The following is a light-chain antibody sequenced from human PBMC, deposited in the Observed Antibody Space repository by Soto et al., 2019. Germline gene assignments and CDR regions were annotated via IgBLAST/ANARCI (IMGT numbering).Light chain of an antibody. J-gene: IGLJ2*01. CDR3: CSYAGTYTPVV. Sequence: QSALTQPRSVSGSPGQSVTISCAGTSSDVGCYNYVSWYQQYPGKAPKLMISDVSKRPSGVPDRFSGSKSGNTASLTISGLQAEDEADYYCCSYAGTYTPVVFGGGTKVTVL. V-gene: IGLV2-11*01. CDR2: DVS. CDR1: SSDVGCYNY.